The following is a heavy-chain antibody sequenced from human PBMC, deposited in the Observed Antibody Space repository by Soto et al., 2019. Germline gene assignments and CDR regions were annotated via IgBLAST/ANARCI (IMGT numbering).Heavy chain of an antibody. V-gene: IGHV3-15*01. CDR1: GFTFSNAW. CDR2: IKSKTDGGTT. J-gene: IGHJ4*02. Sequence: EVPLVQSGGGLVKPGGSLRLSCAASGFTFSNAWMNWVRQAPGKGLEWVGRIKSKTDGGTTDYAATVKGRFTISRDDSKNTLYLQMNSLKTEDTAVYYCTTWYYDILTGNYFDYWGQGTLVTVSS. CDR3: TTWYYDILTGNYFDY. D-gene: IGHD3-9*01.